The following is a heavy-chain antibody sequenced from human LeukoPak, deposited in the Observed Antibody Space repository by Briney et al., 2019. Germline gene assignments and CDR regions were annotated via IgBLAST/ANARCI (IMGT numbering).Heavy chain of an antibody. D-gene: IGHD4-17*01. V-gene: IGHV4-4*07. J-gene: IGHJ4*02. CDR2: IHTSGST. CDR1: GGSISSYY. Sequence: SETLSLTCTVSGGSISSYYWSWIRQPAGKGLEWIGRIHTSGSTNYNASLKSRLTMSVDTPKNQFSLNLTSMTAADTAAYYCAREYGNSRIFDYWGKGTLVTVSS. CDR3: AREYGNSRIFDY.